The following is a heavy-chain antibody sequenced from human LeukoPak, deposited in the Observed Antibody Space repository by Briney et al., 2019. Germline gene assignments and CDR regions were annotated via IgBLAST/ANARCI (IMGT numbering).Heavy chain of an antibody. D-gene: IGHD3-22*01. Sequence: PGGSLRLSCAASGFSFSRYWMSWVRQAPGEGLEWVANIKQDGSEKYYVESVKGRFTISRDNAKKTLYLQMNSLSAEDTAVYYCAADAFSFGSSGYGTINYWGQGALVTVSS. CDR3: AADAFSFGSSGYGTINY. CDR1: GFSFSRYW. J-gene: IGHJ4*02. CDR2: IKQDGSEK. V-gene: IGHV3-7*01.